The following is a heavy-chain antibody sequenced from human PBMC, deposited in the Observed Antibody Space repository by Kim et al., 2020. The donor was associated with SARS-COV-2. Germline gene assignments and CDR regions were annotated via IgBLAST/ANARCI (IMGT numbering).Heavy chain of an antibody. V-gene: IGHV3-48*02. CDR2: ISSSSSTI. Sequence: GGSLRLSCAASGFTFSSYSMNWVRQAPGKGLEWVSYISSSSSTIYYADSVKGRFTISRDNAKNSLYLQMNSLRDEDTAVYYCARDAYYDFWSGPLRYWYGMDVWGQGTTVTVSS. CDR1: GFTFSSYS. CDR3: ARDAYYDFWSGPLRYWYGMDV. D-gene: IGHD3-3*01. J-gene: IGHJ6*02.